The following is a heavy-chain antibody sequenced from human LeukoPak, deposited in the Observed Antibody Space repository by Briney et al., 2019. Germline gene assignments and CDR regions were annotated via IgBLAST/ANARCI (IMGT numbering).Heavy chain of an antibody. CDR1: GYTFTSYA. D-gene: IGHD2-21*02. Sequence: ASVKVSCKASGYTFTSYAMNWVRQAPGQGLEWMGWINTNTGNPTYAQGLTGRFVFSLDTSVSTAYLQISSLKAEDTAVYYCARERGIYCGGDCYTRQDAFDIWGQGTMVTVSS. CDR2: INTNTGNP. CDR3: ARERGIYCGGDCYTRQDAFDI. V-gene: IGHV7-4-1*02. J-gene: IGHJ3*02.